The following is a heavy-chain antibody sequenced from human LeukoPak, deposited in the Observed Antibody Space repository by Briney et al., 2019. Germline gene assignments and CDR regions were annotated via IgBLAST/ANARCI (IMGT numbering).Heavy chain of an antibody. CDR2: IKRETDGGTI. D-gene: IGHD1-14*01. CDR1: GFTLNNAW. Sequence: PGGSLRLSCAASGFTLNNAWMSWVRQAPGKGLEWLGRIKRETDGGTIDYAAPVKGRFTISRDDSRNTLYLQMNSLRAEDTAVYYCASDTGSFDYWGQGTLVTVSS. J-gene: IGHJ4*02. V-gene: IGHV3-15*01. CDR3: ASDTGSFDY.